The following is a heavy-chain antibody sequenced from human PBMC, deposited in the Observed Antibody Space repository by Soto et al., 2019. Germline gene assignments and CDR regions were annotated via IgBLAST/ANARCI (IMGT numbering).Heavy chain of an antibody. J-gene: IGHJ3*02. Sequence: GGSLRLSCAASGFTFSSYWMSWVRQAPGKGLEWVANIKQDGSEKYYVDSVKGRFTISRDNAKNSLYLQMNSLRAEDTAVYYCARDSHLLGRLLPSLDAFDIWGQGTMVTVSS. D-gene: IGHD2-21*02. CDR3: ARDSHLLGRLLPSLDAFDI. CDR1: GFTFSSYW. V-gene: IGHV3-7*05. CDR2: IKQDGSEK.